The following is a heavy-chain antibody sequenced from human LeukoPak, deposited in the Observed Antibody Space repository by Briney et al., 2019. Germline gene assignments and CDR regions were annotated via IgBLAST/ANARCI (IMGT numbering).Heavy chain of an antibody. D-gene: IGHD3-10*01. Sequence: SETLSHTCTVSGGSISSYYWSWIRQPPGKGLEWIGYIYYSGSTNYNPSLKSRVTISVDTSKNQFSLKLSSVTAADTAVYYCARTTTMVRGVIIDFDYWGQGTLVTVSS. V-gene: IGHV4-59*01. CDR2: IYYSGST. J-gene: IGHJ4*02. CDR1: GGSISSYY. CDR3: ARTTTMVRGVIIDFDY.